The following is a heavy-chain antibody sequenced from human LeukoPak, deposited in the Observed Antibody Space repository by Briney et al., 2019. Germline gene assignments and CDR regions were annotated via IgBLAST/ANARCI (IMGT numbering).Heavy chain of an antibody. D-gene: IGHD1-7*01. CDR1: GYTLTSYG. Sequence: ASVKVSCEASGYTLTSYGINWMRQATGQGLEWMGWMNPNSGNTGYAQKFQGRVTMTRNTSISTAYMELSSLRSEDTAVYYCARLTGNWNYNYWGQGTLVTVSS. J-gene: IGHJ4*02. CDR2: MNPNSGNT. CDR3: ARLTGNWNYNY. V-gene: IGHV1-8*01.